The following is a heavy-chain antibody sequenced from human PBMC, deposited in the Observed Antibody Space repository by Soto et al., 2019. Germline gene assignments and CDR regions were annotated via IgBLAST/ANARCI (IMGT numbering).Heavy chain of an antibody. J-gene: IGHJ4*02. CDR2: INPSGGTT. Sequence: QVHLAQSGAEVKRPGASVKVSCKASGYPFSNYYLHWVRQAPGQRLERLGIINPSGGTTGYPQRFKGRVTMTMDTSTSTVYMELTSLRSDDTAIYYCAREPREHYYFDYWGQGTLVTVSS. D-gene: IGHD3-10*01. V-gene: IGHV1-46*01. CDR1: GYPFSNYY. CDR3: AREPREHYYFDY.